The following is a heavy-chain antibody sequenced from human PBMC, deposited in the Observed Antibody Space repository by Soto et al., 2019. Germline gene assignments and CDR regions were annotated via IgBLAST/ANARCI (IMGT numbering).Heavy chain of an antibody. CDR3: ARFRGYCSGGSCATIDY. J-gene: IGHJ4*02. CDR1: GGSISSYY. Sequence: PSETLSLTCTVSGGSISSYYWSWIRQPPGKGLEWIGYIYYSGSTNYNPSLKSRVTISVDTSKNQFSLKLSSVIAADTAVYYCARFRGYCSGGSCATIDYWGQGTLVTVYS. D-gene: IGHD2-15*01. CDR2: IYYSGST. V-gene: IGHV4-59*01.